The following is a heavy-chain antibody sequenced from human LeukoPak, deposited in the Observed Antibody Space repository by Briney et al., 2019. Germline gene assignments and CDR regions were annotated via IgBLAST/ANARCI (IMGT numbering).Heavy chain of an antibody. CDR1: GFTFSSYG. CDR3: AREGSGSYHFDY. J-gene: IGHJ4*02. CDR2: IWYDGGNK. D-gene: IGHD1-26*01. Sequence: PGRSLRLSCAASGFTFSSYGMHWVRQAPGKGLEWVAVIWYDGGNKYYADSVKGRFTISRDNSKNTLYLQMNSLRAEDTAVYYCAREGSGSYHFDYWGQGTLVTVSS. V-gene: IGHV3-33*01.